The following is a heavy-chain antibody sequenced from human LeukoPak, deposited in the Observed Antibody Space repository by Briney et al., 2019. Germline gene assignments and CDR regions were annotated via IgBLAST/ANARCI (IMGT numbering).Heavy chain of an antibody. CDR3: VIEPADRGVYYFDF. V-gene: IGHV4-38-2*02. Sequence: PSETLSLTCTVSGYFISSGDYWGWIRQPPGKGLEWIGSISRSGSTYYNPSLKSRVTISVDTSENHFSLKLSSVTAADTALYYCVIEPADRGVYYFDFWGQGTLVTVSS. CDR1: GYFISSGDY. J-gene: IGHJ4*02. CDR2: ISRSGST. D-gene: IGHD3-10*01.